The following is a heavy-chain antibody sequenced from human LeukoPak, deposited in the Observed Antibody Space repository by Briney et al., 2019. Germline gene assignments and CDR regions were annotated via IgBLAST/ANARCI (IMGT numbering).Heavy chain of an antibody. CDR2: IWYDGSNK. J-gene: IGHJ4*02. CDR3: ARDTTGYHYYIDY. Sequence: GGSLRLSCAASGFTFSSYGMHWVRQAPGKWLEWVAVIWYDGSNKYYADSVKGRFTISRDNSKNTLYLQMNSLRAEDTAVYYCARDTTGYHYYIDYWGQGTLVTVSS. D-gene: IGHD3-9*01. V-gene: IGHV3-33*01. CDR1: GFTFSSYG.